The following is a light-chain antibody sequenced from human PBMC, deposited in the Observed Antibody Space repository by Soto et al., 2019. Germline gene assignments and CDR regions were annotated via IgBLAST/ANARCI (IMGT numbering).Light chain of an antibody. J-gene: IGKJ3*01. CDR3: QLSYSTPT. V-gene: IGKV1-39*01. CDR1: QSSGRY. Sequence: IQIILPPSSRTAHVHDKVTITCRASQSSGRYLNLYQQKPGKAPKLLLYAAYSLQSGVPSRFSGSGSGTDFTLTISSLQPENFATYYFQLSYSTPTFGPGTKVDIK. CDR2: AAY.